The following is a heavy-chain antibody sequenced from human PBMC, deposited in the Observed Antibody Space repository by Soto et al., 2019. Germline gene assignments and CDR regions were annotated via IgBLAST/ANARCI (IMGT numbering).Heavy chain of an antibody. CDR2: IIPIFGTA. CDR3: ARGTGDSLTEIYYYYGMDV. J-gene: IGHJ6*02. Sequence: ASVKVSCKASGGTFSSYAISWVRQAPGQGLEWMGGIIPIFGTANYAQKFQGRVTITADESTSTAYMELSSLRSEDTAVYYCARGTGDSLTEIYYYYGMDVWGQGTTVTVSS. V-gene: IGHV1-69*13. CDR1: GGTFSSYA. D-gene: IGHD7-27*01.